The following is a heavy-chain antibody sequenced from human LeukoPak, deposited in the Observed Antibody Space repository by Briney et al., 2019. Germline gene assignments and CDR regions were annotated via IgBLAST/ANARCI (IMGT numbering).Heavy chain of an antibody. CDR1: GGSISSYY. CDR3: ARRSLGGAFDI. D-gene: IGHD3-16*01. J-gene: IGHJ3*02. Sequence: PSETLSLTCTVSGGSISSYYWSWIRQPPGKGLEWIGYIYYSGSTNYNPSLKSRVTISVDTSKNQFSLKLSSVTAADTAVYYCARRSLGGAFDIWGQGTMVTVSS. V-gene: IGHV4-59*01. CDR2: IYYSGST.